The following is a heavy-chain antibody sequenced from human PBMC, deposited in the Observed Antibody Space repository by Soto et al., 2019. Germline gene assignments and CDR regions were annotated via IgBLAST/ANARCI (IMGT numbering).Heavy chain of an antibody. CDR2: IKQDGSQS. J-gene: IGHJ4*02. CDR1: GFTFTNYW. CDR3: VRDESRGRHFDS. Sequence: PGGSLRLSWEAYGFTFTNYWMSWIRQAPGKGLEWVANIKQDGSQSYLVDSVKGRFTMSRDNTKNSLHLQMDSLRAEDTAVYYCVRDESRGRHFDSWGQGTLVTVSS. V-gene: IGHV3-7*01. D-gene: IGHD6-19*01.